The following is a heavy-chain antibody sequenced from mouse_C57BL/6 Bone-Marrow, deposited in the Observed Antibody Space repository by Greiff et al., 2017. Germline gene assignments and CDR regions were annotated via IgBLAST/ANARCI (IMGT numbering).Heavy chain of an antibody. V-gene: IGHV1-39*01. CDR3: VREVWGNSYYFDD. J-gene: IGHJ2*01. CDR2: INPNYGTT. CDR1: GYSFTDYN. D-gene: IGHD2-10*02. Sequence: EVQLQQSGPELVKPGASVKISCKASGYSFTDYNMHWVKQSNGKGLEWIGVINPNYGTTSYNQKFKGKATLTVDQSSSPAYMQLSSLTSEDSAVFCCVREVWGNSYYFDDWGKGTTLTVSS.